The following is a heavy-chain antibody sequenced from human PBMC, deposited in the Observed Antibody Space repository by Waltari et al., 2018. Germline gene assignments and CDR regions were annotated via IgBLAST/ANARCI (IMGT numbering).Heavy chain of an antibody. V-gene: IGHV1-2*02. D-gene: IGHD3-16*01. CDR1: GYTFTAYL. J-gene: IGHJ4*02. Sequence: QVQLVQSGAEVRKPGASVRATCKTSGYTFTAYLLHWVRQAPGHGLEWMGGINPNSGGTNYAQKFQGRVTITRDTSISTAYVELSRLTSDDTAVYYCARELEGGYFDYWGQGTLVTVSS. CDR3: ARELEGGYFDY. CDR2: INPNSGGT.